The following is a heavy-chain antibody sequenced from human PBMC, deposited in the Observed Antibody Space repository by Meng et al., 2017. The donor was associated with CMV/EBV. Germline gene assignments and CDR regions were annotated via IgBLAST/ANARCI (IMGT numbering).Heavy chain of an antibody. J-gene: IGHJ4*02. D-gene: IGHD3-22*01. Sequence: GGSLRLSCAASGFTFNSYSMNWVRQAPGKGLEWVSSISSSSSYIYYADSVKGRFTISRDNAKNSLYLQMNSLRAEDTAVYYCARDGGYDSSGNRMGTFDYWGQGTLVTVSS. V-gene: IGHV3-21*01. CDR1: GFTFNSYS. CDR3: ARDGGYDSSGNRMGTFDY. CDR2: ISSSSSYI.